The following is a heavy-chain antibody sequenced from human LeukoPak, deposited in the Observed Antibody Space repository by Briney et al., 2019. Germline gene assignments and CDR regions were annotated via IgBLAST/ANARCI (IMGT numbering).Heavy chain of an antibody. V-gene: IGHV4-4*07. Sequence: SETLSLTCAVYGGSFSGYYWSWIRQPAGKGLEWIGRIYTSGSTNYNPSLKSRVTMSVDTSKNQFSLKLSSVTAADTAVYYCARDWYDSSGYYYSLDYWGQGTLVTVSS. CDR1: GGSFSGYY. J-gene: IGHJ4*02. CDR3: ARDWYDSSGYYYSLDY. CDR2: IYTSGST. D-gene: IGHD3-22*01.